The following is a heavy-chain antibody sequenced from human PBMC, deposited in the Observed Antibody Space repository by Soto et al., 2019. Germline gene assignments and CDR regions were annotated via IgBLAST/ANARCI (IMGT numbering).Heavy chain of an antibody. V-gene: IGHV1-3*01. CDR2: INAGNGYT. CDR1: GYTFTNYA. CDR3: AKLPVSNWFDP. Sequence: ASVKVSCKASGYTFTNYAMHWVRQAPGQRLEYMGWINAGNGYTKYSQNFQGRLTLTRDTSASTVYMELSSLRSEDTAVYYCAKLPVSNWFDPWGQGTLVTVSS. D-gene: IGHD2-2*01. J-gene: IGHJ5*02.